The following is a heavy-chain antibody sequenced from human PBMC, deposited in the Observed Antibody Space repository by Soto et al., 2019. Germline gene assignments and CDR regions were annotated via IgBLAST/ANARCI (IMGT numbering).Heavy chain of an antibody. J-gene: IGHJ5*02. CDR3: ARVLGYCRSAPCYREWFDP. CDR1: GYTFTTHG. CDR2: VRGDNGHT. Sequence: QVQLVQSGAEVKKPGASVKVSCKASGYTFTTHGISWVRQVPGQGLEWMGWVRGDNGHTNYAQSLQGRVTMTTDTSTNLAHNALRSPSSNATAVYYCARVLGYCRSAPCYREWFDPWGQGTLVTVSS. V-gene: IGHV1-18*01. D-gene: IGHD2-2*01.